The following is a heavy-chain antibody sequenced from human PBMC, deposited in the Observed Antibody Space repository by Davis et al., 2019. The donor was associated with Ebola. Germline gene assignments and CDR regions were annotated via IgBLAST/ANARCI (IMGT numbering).Heavy chain of an antibody. V-gene: IGHV3-7*03. Sequence: GESLKISCAASGFTFSTYWMNWVRQAPGKGLEWVANIKQDGSEAYYVDSVKGRFTISRDNAKDSLYLQMNSLRAEDTAVYYCARVPGGCSSASCSRPYFYYYMDVWGKGTTVSVSS. CDR1: GFTFSTYW. CDR3: ARVPGGCSSASCSRPYFYYYMDV. J-gene: IGHJ6*03. D-gene: IGHD2-2*01. CDR2: IKQDGSEA.